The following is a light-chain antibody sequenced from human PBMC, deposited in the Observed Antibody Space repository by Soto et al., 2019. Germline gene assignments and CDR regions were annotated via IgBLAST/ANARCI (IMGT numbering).Light chain of an antibody. J-gene: IGLJ3*02. Sequence: QSVLTQPPSVSGSPGQSVTISCTGTSSDVGSYNRVSWYQQPPGTAPKLMIYDVTNRPSGVPDRFSGSRSGNTASLTISGLQAEDEADYYCSSFTTGSTWVFGGGTKLTVL. CDR1: SSDVGSYNR. CDR3: SSFTTGSTWV. V-gene: IGLV2-18*02. CDR2: DVT.